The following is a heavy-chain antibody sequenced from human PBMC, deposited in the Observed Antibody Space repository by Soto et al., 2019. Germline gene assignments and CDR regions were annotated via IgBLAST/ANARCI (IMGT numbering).Heavy chain of an antibody. Sequence: QVQLQESGPGLVKPSQTLSLICTVSGGSIGSGGNYWSWIRQFPGKGLEWIGYIYYRGTAYYNPCLKSRVTISVDTSKSQFSLKLSSVTAADTAVYYCARTPVYCDDVSCYSNFDYWGQGTLVTVSS. V-gene: IGHV4-31*03. CDR1: GGSIGSGGNY. CDR3: ARTPVYCDDVSCYSNFDY. D-gene: IGHD2-15*01. J-gene: IGHJ4*02. CDR2: IYYRGTA.